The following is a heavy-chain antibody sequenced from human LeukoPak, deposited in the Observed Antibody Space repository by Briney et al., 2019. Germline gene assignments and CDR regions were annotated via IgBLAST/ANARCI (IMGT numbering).Heavy chain of an antibody. V-gene: IGHV3-30*04. D-gene: IGHD3-10*01. CDR2: ISYDGSNK. CDR3: ARDIIYYGSGSYMDV. Sequence: GGSLRLSRAASGFTFSSYAMHWVRQAPGKGLEWVAVISYDGSNKYYADSVKGRFTISRDNSKNTLYLQMNSLRAEDTAVYYCARDIIYYGSGSYMDVWGKGTTVTVSS. J-gene: IGHJ6*04. CDR1: GFTFSSYA.